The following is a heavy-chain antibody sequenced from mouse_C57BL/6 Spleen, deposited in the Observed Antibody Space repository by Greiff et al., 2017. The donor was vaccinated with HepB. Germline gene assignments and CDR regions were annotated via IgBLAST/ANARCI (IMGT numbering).Heavy chain of an antibody. CDR3: ARKTGTDAMDY. J-gene: IGHJ4*01. D-gene: IGHD4-1*01. Sequence: VKVIESGPGLVQPSQSLSITCTVSGFSLTSYGVHWVRQSPGKGLEWLGVIWSGGSTDYNAAFISRLSISKDNSKSQVFFKMNSLQDDDTAIYYCARKTGTDAMDYWGQGTSVTVSS. CDR2: IWSGGST. CDR1: GFSLTSYG. V-gene: IGHV2-2*01.